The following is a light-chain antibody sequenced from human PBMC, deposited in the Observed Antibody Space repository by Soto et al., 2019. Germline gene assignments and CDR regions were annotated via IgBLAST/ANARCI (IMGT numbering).Light chain of an antibody. J-gene: IGLJ3*02. V-gene: IGLV2-8*01. CDR2: EVT. CDR3: TSYAGDDSLGV. CDR1: SSDVGGYNY. Sequence: QSALTQPPSASGSPGQSVTISCTGTSSDVGGYNYVSWYQQYSGKAPKLIIYEVTKRPSGVPDRFSGSKSGNTASLTVSGLQAEDEADYYCTSYAGDDSLGVVGGGPKLTVL.